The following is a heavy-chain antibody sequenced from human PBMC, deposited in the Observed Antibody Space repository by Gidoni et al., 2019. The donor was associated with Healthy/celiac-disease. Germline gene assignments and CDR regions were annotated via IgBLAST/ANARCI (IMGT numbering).Heavy chain of an antibody. V-gene: IGHV3-53*04. CDR3: ARSGYSYGSHYYYYGMDV. J-gene: IGHJ6*02. Sequence: EVQLVESGGGLVQPGGSLRLSCAASGFTVSSNYMSWVRQAPGKGLEWVSVIYSGGSTYYADSVKGRFTISRHNSKNTLYLQMNSLRAEDTAVYYCARSGYSYGSHYYYYGMDVWGQGTTVTVSS. D-gene: IGHD5-18*01. CDR1: GFTVSSNY. CDR2: IYSGGST.